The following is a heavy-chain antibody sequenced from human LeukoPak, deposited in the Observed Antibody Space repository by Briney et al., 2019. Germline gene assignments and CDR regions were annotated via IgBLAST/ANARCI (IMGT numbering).Heavy chain of an antibody. Sequence: ASVEVSCKASGYTFTSYYMHWVRQAPGQGLEWMGIINPSGGSTSYAQKFQGRVTMTRDMSTSTVYMELSSLRSEDTAVYYCARGLDLRFLEWLPTDYYYMDVWGKGTTVTVSS. D-gene: IGHD3-3*01. CDR1: GYTFTSYY. CDR3: ARGLDLRFLEWLPTDYYYMDV. J-gene: IGHJ6*03. V-gene: IGHV1-46*01. CDR2: INPSGGST.